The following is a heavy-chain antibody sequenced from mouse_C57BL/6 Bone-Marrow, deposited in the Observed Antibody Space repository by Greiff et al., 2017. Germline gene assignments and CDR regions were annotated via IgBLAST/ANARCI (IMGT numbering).Heavy chain of an antibody. J-gene: IGHJ2*01. CDR3: ARMGNGSSFFDY. CDR2: TWCDDDK. V-gene: IGHV8-8*01. D-gene: IGHD1-1*01. Sequence: QVTLKVSGPGILQPSQTLSLTCSFSGFSLSTFGMGVGWIRQPSGQGLEWLAHTWCDDDKYYNPALKSRLTISKDTSKNQVFLKSANVDTADTATYYCARMGNGSSFFDYWGQGTTLTVSS. CDR1: GFSLSTFGMG.